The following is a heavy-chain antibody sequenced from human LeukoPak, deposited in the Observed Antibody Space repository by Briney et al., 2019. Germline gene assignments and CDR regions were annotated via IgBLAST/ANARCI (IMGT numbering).Heavy chain of an antibody. Sequence: GRSLRLSCAASGFTFSSYAMHWVRQAPGKGLEWVAVISYDGSNKYYADSVKGRFTISRDSSKNALYLQMNSLRAEDTAVYYCTRDGLGTDMVPKPSDAFDIWGQGTMVTVSS. D-gene: IGHD4/OR15-4a*01. CDR2: ISYDGSNK. V-gene: IGHV3-30-3*01. CDR1: GFTFSSYA. J-gene: IGHJ3*02. CDR3: TRDGLGTDMVPKPSDAFDI.